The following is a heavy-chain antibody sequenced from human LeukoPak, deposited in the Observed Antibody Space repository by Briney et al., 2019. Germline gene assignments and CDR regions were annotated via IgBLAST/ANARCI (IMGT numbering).Heavy chain of an antibody. CDR1: GYTFTSYD. Sequence: ASVKVSCKASGYTFTSYDINWVRQAPGQELEWMGWMNPNSGNTGYAQKFQGRVTITADKSTSTAYMELSSLRSEDTAVYYCARGSVAAPAVNGYWGQGTLVTVSS. V-gene: IGHV1-8*01. D-gene: IGHD6-19*01. J-gene: IGHJ4*02. CDR2: MNPNSGNT. CDR3: ARGSVAAPAVNGY.